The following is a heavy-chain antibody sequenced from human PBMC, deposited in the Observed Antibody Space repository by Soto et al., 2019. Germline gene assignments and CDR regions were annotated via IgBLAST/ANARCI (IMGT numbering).Heavy chain of an antibody. CDR3: ARHMPTYDPTFSVVVARFDY. CDR1: NYDFRDYG. V-gene: IGHV1-18*01. J-gene: IGHJ4*02. Sequence: QVQLVQSGPEMKEPGASVKVSCKASNYDFRDYGFSWVRQAPGQGLVWMGWISPYKGDTNYAQKFQCTGTMTTDSSTNTGYIELRRLRPDATATYYLARHMPTYDPTFSVVVARFDYWGQGALVTVSS. CDR2: ISPYKGDT. D-gene: IGHD2-21*01.